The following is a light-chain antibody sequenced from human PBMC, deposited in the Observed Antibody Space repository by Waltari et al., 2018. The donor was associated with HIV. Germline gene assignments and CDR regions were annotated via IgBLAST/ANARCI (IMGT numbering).Light chain of an antibody. CDR2: DAS. CDR3: QQYNNWPPLT. CDR1: QSIGIN. Sequence: EIVMTQSPATLSVSQGERATLSCRASQSIGINLVWYQQKPGQAPRLLLYDASTSSTGVPARFLGSGSGTEFTLSISSLQSEDFSVSYCQQYNNWPPLTFGQGTKVEIK. J-gene: IGKJ1*01. V-gene: IGKV3-15*01.